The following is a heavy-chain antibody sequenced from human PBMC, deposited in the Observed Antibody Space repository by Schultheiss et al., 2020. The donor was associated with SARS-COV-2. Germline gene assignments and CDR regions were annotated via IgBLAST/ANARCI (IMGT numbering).Heavy chain of an antibody. CDR1: GFTFGDYA. J-gene: IGHJ6*03. Sequence: GGSLRLSCTASGFTFGDYAMSSFRQAPGKGLEWVGFIRSKAYGGTTEYAASVKGRFTISRDDSKSIAYLQMNSLKTEDTAVYYCTRSLREYYDFWSGYVGSYYYYMDVWGKGTTVTVSS. V-gene: IGHV3-49*03. CDR2: IRSKAYGGTT. D-gene: IGHD3-3*01. CDR3: TRSLREYYDFWSGYVGSYYYYMDV.